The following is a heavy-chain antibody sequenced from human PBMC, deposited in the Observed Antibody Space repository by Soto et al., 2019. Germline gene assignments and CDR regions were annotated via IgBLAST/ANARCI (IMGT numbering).Heavy chain of an antibody. J-gene: IGHJ6*02. CDR1: GGTFSKYS. V-gene: IGHV1-69*06. CDR3: ASTSYCNGSSCYSRHYYGMDV. D-gene: IGHD2-21*01. CDR2: ITPFVDTS. Sequence: QVRLVQSGAEVKKPGSSVKVSCKVSGGTFSKYSLSWVRQTPGQGLEWMGGITPFVDTSNYAQRFLGRVTITAEKSTNTAFLEVRGRKSEDTALYFCASTSYCNGSSCYSRHYYGMDVWGQGTTVTVSS.